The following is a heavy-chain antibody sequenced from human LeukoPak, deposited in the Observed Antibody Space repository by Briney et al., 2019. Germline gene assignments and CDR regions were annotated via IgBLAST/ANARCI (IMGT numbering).Heavy chain of an antibody. CDR2: ISGSGGST. V-gene: IGHV3-23*01. CDR3: AKDTLTLITIFGVVTPFDY. D-gene: IGHD3-3*01. J-gene: IGHJ4*02. Sequence: GGSLRHSCAASGFTFSSYAMSWVRQVPGKGLEWVSAISGSGGSTYYADSVKGRFTISRDNSKNTLYLQMNSLRAEDTAVYYCAKDTLTLITIFGVVTPFDYWGQGTLVTVSS. CDR1: GFTFSSYA.